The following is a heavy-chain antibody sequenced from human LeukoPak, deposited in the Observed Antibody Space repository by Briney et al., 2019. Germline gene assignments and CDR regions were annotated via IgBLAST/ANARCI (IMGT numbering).Heavy chain of an antibody. CDR2: IYFGGNT. CDR1: GGSISSTSYQ. Sequence: SETLSLTCTVSGGSISSTSYQWGWLRQPPGRGLEWIGNIYFGGNTYYNPSLNYRVTVSVDTPKNQFSLQLSSVTAADTAVYYCARLRRTAVTTYNYYHYMDVWGKGTTVTVSS. V-gene: IGHV4-39*01. CDR3: ARLRRTAVTTYNYYHYMDV. D-gene: IGHD4-11*01. J-gene: IGHJ6*03.